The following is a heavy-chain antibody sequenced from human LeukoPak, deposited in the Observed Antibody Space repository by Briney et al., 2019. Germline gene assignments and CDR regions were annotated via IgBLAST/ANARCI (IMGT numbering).Heavy chain of an antibody. Sequence: GGSLRLSCAASGLSVSSSYMSWVRQAPGQGLEWVSVTHSGGNTYYGDTVKGRFFISRDSSENTLYLQMNSLTAEDTAVYYCARDRPFGGVIDGMDVWGQGTTVTVSS. J-gene: IGHJ6*02. V-gene: IGHV3-53*01. CDR2: THSGGNT. CDR3: ARDRPFGGVIDGMDV. CDR1: GLSVSSSY. D-gene: IGHD3-16*02.